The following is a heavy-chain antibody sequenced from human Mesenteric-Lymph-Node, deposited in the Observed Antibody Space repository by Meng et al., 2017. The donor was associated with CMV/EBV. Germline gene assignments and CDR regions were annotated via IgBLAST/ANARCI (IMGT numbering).Heavy chain of an antibody. CDR1: GFTFSSYA. Sequence: GESLKISCAASGFTFSSYAMSWVRQAPGKGLEWVSAISGSGGSTYYADSVKGRFTISRDNSKNTPYLQMNSLRAEDTAVYYCAKVEALIVVVPAALYYWGQGTLVTVSS. V-gene: IGHV3-23*01. J-gene: IGHJ4*02. CDR3: AKVEALIVVVPAALYY. CDR2: ISGSGGST. D-gene: IGHD2-2*01.